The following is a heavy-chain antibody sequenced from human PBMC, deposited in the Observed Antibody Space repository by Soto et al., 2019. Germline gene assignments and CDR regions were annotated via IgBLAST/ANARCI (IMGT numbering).Heavy chain of an antibody. J-gene: IGHJ5*02. CDR1: GGTISGYY. V-gene: IGHV4-4*07. CDR2: IYSSGNT. D-gene: IGHD3-3*01. CDR3: ARGQRFSDWFDP. Sequence: SETLSLTCSVSGGTISGYYWTWIRQPAGKGLEWIGRIYSSGNTKYNPSLQSRVTMSLDTSNNQFSLRLTSVTAADTAVYYCARGQRFSDWFDPWGQGTLVTVYS.